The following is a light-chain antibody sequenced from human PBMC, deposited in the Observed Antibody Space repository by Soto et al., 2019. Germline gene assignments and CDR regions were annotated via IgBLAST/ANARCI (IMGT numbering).Light chain of an antibody. Sequence: QSVLTQPPSVSGAPGQRVTISCTGSSSNIGAGLDVHWYRHLPGRAPTLLIYRNSNRPSGVPDRFSGSKSGTSGSLAITGLQAEDEADYYCQSFDTSLSAVVFGGGTKVTVL. J-gene: IGLJ2*01. CDR1: SSNIGAGLD. CDR3: QSFDTSLSAVV. CDR2: RNS. V-gene: IGLV1-40*01.